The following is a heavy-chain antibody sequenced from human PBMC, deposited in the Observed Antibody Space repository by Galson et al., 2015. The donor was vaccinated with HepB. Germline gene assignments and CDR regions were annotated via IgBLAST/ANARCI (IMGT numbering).Heavy chain of an antibody. CDR1: GYSFTAYS. V-gene: IGHV7-4-1*02. CDR3: VRGFHQRTFDWPY. D-gene: IGHD3-9*01. J-gene: IGHJ4*02. CDR2: INTDTGKP. Sequence: SVKVSCKASGYSFTAYSMNWVRQAPGQGLEWMGWINTDTGKPTYARGFTGRFVLSLDTSVSTAYLQISSLKAEDTAVYYCVRGFHQRTFDWPYWGQGTLVTVSS.